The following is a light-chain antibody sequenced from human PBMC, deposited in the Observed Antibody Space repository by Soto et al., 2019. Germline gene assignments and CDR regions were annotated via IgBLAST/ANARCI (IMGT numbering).Light chain of an antibody. CDR1: QSVSSSY. V-gene: IGKV3-20*01. CDR2: GAS. CDR3: QQYGSSPRMYT. J-gene: IGKJ2*01. Sequence: EMVVTQSPGTLSLSPGERATLSCRASQSVSSSYLAWYQQKPGQAPRLLIYGASSRATGIPDRFSGSGSGTHFTLTISRLEPEDFAVYYCQQYGSSPRMYTFGHGTTL.